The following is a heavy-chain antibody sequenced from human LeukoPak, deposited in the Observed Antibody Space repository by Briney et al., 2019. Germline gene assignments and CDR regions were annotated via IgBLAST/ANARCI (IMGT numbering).Heavy chain of an antibody. CDR1: GGSIGRYY. J-gene: IGHJ4*02. CDR2: IHYSGST. CDR3: AREWSAFDY. D-gene: IGHD2-15*01. V-gene: IGHV4-59*13. Sequence: SETLSLTCSVSGGSIGRYYWGWIRQPPGKGLEWIGYIHYSGSTNYNPSLKSRVTISVDTSKNQLSLRVRSMIAADTAVYYCAREWSAFDYWGQGTLVTVSS.